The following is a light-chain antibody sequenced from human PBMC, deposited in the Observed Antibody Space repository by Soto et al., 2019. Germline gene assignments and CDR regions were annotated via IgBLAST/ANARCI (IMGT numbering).Light chain of an antibody. V-gene: IGKV3-15*01. CDR1: QSVFSS. CDR2: GAA. J-gene: IGKJ1*01. CDR3: QQYHNWPA. Sequence: LSVSPGERATLSCRASQSVFSSLAWYQHKPGQAPRLLIYGAATRATGIPARFSGSGSGTEFTLTISSLQSDDIAVYYCQQYHNWPAFGQGTKVDIK.